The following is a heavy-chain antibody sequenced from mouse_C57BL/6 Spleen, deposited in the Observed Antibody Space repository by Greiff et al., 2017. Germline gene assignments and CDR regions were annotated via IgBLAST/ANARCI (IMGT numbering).Heavy chain of an antibody. CDR2: ISGGGGNT. Sequence: EVQLVESGGGLVKPGGSLKLSCAASGFTFSSYTMSWVRQTPEKRLEWVATISGGGGNTYYPDSVKGRFTISRDNAKNTLYLQMSSLRSEDTALYYCARPNYDGYYVSYAMDYWGQGTSVTVSS. J-gene: IGHJ4*01. CDR3: ARPNYDGYYVSYAMDY. D-gene: IGHD2-3*01. CDR1: GFTFSSYT. V-gene: IGHV5-9*01.